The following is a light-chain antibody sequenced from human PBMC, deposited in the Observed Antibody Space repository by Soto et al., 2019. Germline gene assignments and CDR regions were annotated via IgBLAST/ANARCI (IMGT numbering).Light chain of an antibody. V-gene: IGLV2-11*01. J-gene: IGLJ1*01. CDR1: SSDIGGYTY. CDR3: CAYAGRFV. CDR2: DVT. Sequence: QSVLTQPRSVSGSPGQSVTISCTGPSSDIGGYTYVSWYQQHPGKAPKVMIYDVTKRPSGVPDRFSGSKSGGTASLTISGLQADDEADYYCCAYAGRFVFGTGTKLTVL.